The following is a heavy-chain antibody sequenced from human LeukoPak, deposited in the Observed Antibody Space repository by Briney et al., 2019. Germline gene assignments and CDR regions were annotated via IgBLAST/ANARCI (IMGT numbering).Heavy chain of an antibody. CDR1: GYTFTGYY. J-gene: IGHJ5*02. CDR3: ARDQRSCSGGSCYPGWFAP. CDR2: INPSGGT. V-gene: IGHV1-2*02. D-gene: IGHD2-15*01. Sequence: GASVKVSYKASGYTFTGYYLHWVRQAPGQGLEWMGWINPSGGTNYAQKFQGRVTMTRDTSISTAYMELSRLRSDDTAVYYCARDQRSCSGGSCYPGWFAPWGQGTLVTVSS.